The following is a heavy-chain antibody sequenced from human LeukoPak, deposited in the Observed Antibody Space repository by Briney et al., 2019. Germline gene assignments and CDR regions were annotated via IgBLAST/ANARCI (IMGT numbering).Heavy chain of an antibody. Sequence: GGSLRLSCAASGFTVSSKYMSWVRQAPGKGPEWVSVVSSGGTTNYADSVKGRLTISRDNSKNTLYLQMNSLRAEDTAVYYCARDRCGGDCYLNYGMDVWGQGTTVTVSS. CDR3: ARDRCGGDCYLNYGMDV. J-gene: IGHJ6*02. D-gene: IGHD2-21*02. CDR2: VSSGGTT. CDR1: GFTVSSKY. V-gene: IGHV3-66*01.